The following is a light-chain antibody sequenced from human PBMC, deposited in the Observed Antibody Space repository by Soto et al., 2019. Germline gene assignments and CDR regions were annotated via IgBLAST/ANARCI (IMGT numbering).Light chain of an antibody. Sequence: QSVLTQPASVSGSPGQSITISCTGTSSDVGGYNYVSWYQQHPGKAPKLMIYEVSNRPSGVYNRFSGSKSGNTASLTISGLQAEDEADYYCSSYTSSSIWVFGGGTKLTVL. CDR3: SSYTSSSIWV. J-gene: IGLJ3*02. V-gene: IGLV2-14*01. CDR2: EVS. CDR1: SSDVGGYNY.